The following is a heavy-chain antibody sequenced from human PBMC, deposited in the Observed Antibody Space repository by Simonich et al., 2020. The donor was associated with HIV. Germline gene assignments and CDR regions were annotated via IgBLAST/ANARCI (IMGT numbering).Heavy chain of an antibody. CDR2: NNPNSGGK. D-gene: IGHD6-19*01. CDR3: ARDLAGYSSGWDDAFDI. Sequence: QVQLVQSGAEVKKPGASVKVSCKASGYTFTGYYMHWVRQAPEQGLEWMGWNNPNSGGKKYAQKFQGRVTMTRETSISTAYMELSRLRSDDTAVYYCARDLAGYSSGWDDAFDIWGQGTMVTVSS. V-gene: IGHV1-2*02. CDR1: GYTFTGYY. J-gene: IGHJ3*02.